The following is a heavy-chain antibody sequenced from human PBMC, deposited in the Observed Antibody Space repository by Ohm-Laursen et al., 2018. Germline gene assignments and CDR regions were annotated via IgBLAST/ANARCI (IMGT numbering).Heavy chain of an antibody. CDR1: GYTFTSYG. D-gene: IGHD2-2*01. CDR2: ITAYNGNT. CDR3: ARAEEYCSTTSCMYNWFDP. V-gene: IGHV1-18*01. Sequence: SSVKVSCKASGYTFTSYGISWVRQAPGQGLEWMGWITAYNGNTNYAQKLQGRVTMTTDTSTSTAYMELRSLRSDDTAVYYCARAEEYCSTTSCMYNWFDPWGQGTLVTVSS. J-gene: IGHJ5*02.